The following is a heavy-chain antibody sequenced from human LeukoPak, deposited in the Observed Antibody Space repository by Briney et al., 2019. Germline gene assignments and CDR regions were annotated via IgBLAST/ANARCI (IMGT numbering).Heavy chain of an antibody. V-gene: IGHV3-48*03. CDR1: GFTFSGYE. D-gene: IGHD6-19*01. J-gene: IGHJ4*02. CDR2: ISSSGGTI. Sequence: PGGSLRLSCAASGFTFSGYEMNWVRQAPGKRLEWVSYISSSGGTIYYADSVKGRFTISRDNAKNSLYLQMNSLRAEDTAVYYCARGPSSGWYYVDYWGQGTLVTVSS. CDR3: ARGPSSGWYYVDY.